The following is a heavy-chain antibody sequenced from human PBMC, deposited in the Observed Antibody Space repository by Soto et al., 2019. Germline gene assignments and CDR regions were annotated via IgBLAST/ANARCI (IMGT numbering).Heavy chain of an antibody. Sequence: GGSLRLSCAASGFTFSSYGMHWVRQAPGKGLEWVAVISYDGSNKYYADSVKGRFTISRDNSKNTLYLQMNSLRAEDTAVYYCAKEKYSGYDESGYYSYGMDVWGKGTTVTVSS. J-gene: IGHJ6*04. CDR3: AKEKYSGYDESGYYSYGMDV. D-gene: IGHD5-12*01. CDR2: ISYDGSNK. CDR1: GFTFSSYG. V-gene: IGHV3-30*18.